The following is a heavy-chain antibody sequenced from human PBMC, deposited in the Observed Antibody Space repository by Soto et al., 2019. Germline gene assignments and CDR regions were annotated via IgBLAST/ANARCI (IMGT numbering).Heavy chain of an antibody. J-gene: IGHJ6*03. CDR3: ARARIGSGTFYDYMDV. CDR2: ISSTSDTI. V-gene: IGHV3-48*01. D-gene: IGHD3-10*01. Sequence: EVQLVESGGGLIQPGGSLRLSCAASAFTFSAYSMNWVRQAPGKGLEWVSYISSTSDTIHYTDSVKGRFTISRDNARNSLYLQMNSLRVEDTAVYYCARARIGSGTFYDYMDVWGKGTTVTVSS. CDR1: AFTFSAYS.